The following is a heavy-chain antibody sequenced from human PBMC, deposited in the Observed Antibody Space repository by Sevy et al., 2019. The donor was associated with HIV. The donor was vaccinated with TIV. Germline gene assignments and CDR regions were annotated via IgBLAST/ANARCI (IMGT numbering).Heavy chain of an antibody. CDR1: GFTFSDYY. CDR2: ISSGSSYT. Sequence: GGSLRLSCAVSGFTFSDYYMTWIRQSPGKGLEWVSYISSGSSYTKYADSVKGRFTISRDNAKNSLYLEIHTLRPEHTAVYYCARSRSNYADYYFDYWGQGTVVTVSS. V-gene: IGHV3-11*06. D-gene: IGHD4-17*01. CDR3: ARSRSNYADYYFDY. J-gene: IGHJ4*02.